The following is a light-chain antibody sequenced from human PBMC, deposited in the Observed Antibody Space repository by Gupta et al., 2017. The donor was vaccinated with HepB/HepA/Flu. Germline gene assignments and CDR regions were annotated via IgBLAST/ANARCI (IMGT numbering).Light chain of an antibody. CDR1: SSNIGAGYD. V-gene: IGLV1-40*01. J-gene: IGLJ2*01. CDR2: GNN. Sequence: QSVVTQPPSVSGAPGQRVTISCTGSSSNIGAGYDVNWYQQLPEIAPKLLIYGNNNRPSGVPDRFSCSTAGTSASPTTNGLQTEEEAYYYYPYEDTSQSKVVFGGGTKLTVL. CDR3: PYEDTSQSKVV.